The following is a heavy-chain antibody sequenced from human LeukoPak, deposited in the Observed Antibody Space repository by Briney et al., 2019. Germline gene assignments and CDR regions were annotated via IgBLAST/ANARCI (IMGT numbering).Heavy chain of an antibody. D-gene: IGHD2-2*01. CDR3: ARTVVVVPAAIPEYYYYYYYMDV. V-gene: IGHV3-9*01. CDR2: ISWNSGSI. Sequence: GGSLRLSCAASGFTFDDYAMHWVRQAPGKGLEWVSGISWNSGSIGYADSVKGRFTISRDNAKNSLYLQMNSLRAEDTAVYYCARTVVVVPAAIPEYYYYYYYMDVWGKGTTVTISS. J-gene: IGHJ6*03. CDR1: GFTFDDYA.